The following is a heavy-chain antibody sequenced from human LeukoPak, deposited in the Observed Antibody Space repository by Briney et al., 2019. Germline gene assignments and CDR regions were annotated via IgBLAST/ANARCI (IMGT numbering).Heavy chain of an antibody. Sequence: SGGSLRLSCAASAFTFSSYWMHWVRQGPGKGLVWVSRINSDGSSTGYADSVKGRFTISRDNAKNTLYLQMNSLRAEDTAVYYCTRGNALYGMDVWGQGSTVTVSS. V-gene: IGHV3-74*01. J-gene: IGHJ6*02. CDR1: AFTFSSYW. CDR3: TRGNALYGMDV. CDR2: INSDGSST.